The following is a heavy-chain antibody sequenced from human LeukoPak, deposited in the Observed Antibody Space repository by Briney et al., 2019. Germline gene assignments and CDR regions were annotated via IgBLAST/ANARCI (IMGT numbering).Heavy chain of an antibody. V-gene: IGHV2-70*11. D-gene: IGHD5/OR15-5a*01. CDR2: IASDDDK. Sequence: SGPALVKPTQTLTLTCTFPGFSLTTSAMSLSWIRQPPGKALEWLARIASDDDKHYNRSLHASPTNSNDTTKNQVVLTLTNMDPGDTASYYCARIAVYDGPGGGMDVWGQGTTVTVSS. CDR1: GFSLTTSAMS. J-gene: IGHJ6*02. CDR3: ARIAVYDGPGGGMDV.